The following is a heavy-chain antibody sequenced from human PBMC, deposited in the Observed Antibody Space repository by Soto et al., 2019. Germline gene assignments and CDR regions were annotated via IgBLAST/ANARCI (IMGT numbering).Heavy chain of an antibody. Sequence: QVQLQESGPGLVKPSQTLSLTCTVSGGSISSGGYYWSWIRQHPGKGLEWIGYIYYSGSTYYNPSLKSRVTIXXXXXXXXXXXKLSSVTAADTAVYYCARDKRGILGYWGQGTLVTVSS. J-gene: IGHJ4*02. CDR2: IYYSGST. CDR1: GGSISSGGYY. D-gene: IGHD2-15*01. V-gene: IGHV4-31*03. CDR3: ARDKRGILGY.